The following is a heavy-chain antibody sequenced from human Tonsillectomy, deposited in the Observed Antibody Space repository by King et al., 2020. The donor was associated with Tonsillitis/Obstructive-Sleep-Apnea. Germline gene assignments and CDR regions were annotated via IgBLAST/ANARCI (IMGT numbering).Heavy chain of an antibody. CDR3: ARVGNGATQIDY. Sequence: VQLVESGGGVVQPGRSLSLSCAASGFTFNSYGMHWDRQVPGKGLEWVAIIYYDGISKYYADSVKGRLTISRDNSKSTLYLQMNSLRADDTAVYYCARVGNGATQIDYWGQGTLVTVSS. CDR2: IYYDGISK. CDR1: GFTFNSYG. V-gene: IGHV3-33*01. D-gene: IGHD1-1*01. J-gene: IGHJ4*02.